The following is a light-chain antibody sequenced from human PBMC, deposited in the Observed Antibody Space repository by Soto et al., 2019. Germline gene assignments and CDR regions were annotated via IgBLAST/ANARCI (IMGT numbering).Light chain of an antibody. V-gene: IGLV2-11*01. CDR3: CSYAGSHTPWV. CDR2: DVN. Sequence: QSALTQPRSVSGSPGQSVTISCTGTSSDVGGYNYVSWYQQHPGKAPKLMIYDVNKWPSGVPDRFSGSKSGNTASLTISGLQAKDEADYHCCSYAGSHTPWVFGGGTKLTVL. J-gene: IGLJ3*02. CDR1: SSDVGGYNY.